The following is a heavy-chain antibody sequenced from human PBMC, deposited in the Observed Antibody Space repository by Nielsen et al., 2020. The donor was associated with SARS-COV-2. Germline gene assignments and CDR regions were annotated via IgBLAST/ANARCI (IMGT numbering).Heavy chain of an antibody. Sequence: GESLKISCAASGFTFSNPWMNWVRQAQGKGLEWVGRIKSKVDGGTTDYAGPVKGRFTISRDDSKNTLYLQMNSLKTEDTAVYYCTTGGITMVRGVMQNWGQGTLVTVSP. V-gene: IGHV3-15*01. CDR2: IKSKVDGGTT. J-gene: IGHJ1*01. D-gene: IGHD3-10*01. CDR3: TTGGITMVRGVMQN. CDR1: GFTFSNPW.